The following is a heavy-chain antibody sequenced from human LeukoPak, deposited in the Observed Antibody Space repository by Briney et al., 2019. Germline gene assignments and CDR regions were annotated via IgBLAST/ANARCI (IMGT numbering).Heavy chain of an antibody. D-gene: IGHD2/OR15-2a*01. CDR2: ISYDGSNK. J-gene: IGHJ4*02. V-gene: IGHV3-30-3*01. Sequence: GGSLRLSCAASGFSFSNYAMHWVRQAPGKGLEWVTLISYDGSNKYYADSVKGRFTISRDNSKNTLFLQMNSLRAEDTAVFYCARAGGVIKPLDYWGQGTLVTVSS. CDR1: GFSFSNYA. CDR3: ARAGGVIKPLDY.